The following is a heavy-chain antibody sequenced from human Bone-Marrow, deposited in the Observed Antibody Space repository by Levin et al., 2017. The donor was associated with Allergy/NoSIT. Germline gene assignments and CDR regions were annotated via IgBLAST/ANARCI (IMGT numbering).Heavy chain of an antibody. J-gene: IGHJ4*02. Sequence: SETLSLTCAVSGYSISSGYYWGWIRQPPGKGLEWIGSIYHSGSTYYNPSLKSRVTISVDTSKNQFSLKLSSVTAADTAVYYCAREPGYSSSWEFFDYWGQGTLVTVSS. CDR3: AREPGYSSSWEFFDY. CDR2: IYHSGST. V-gene: IGHV4-38-2*02. CDR1: GYSISSGYY. D-gene: IGHD6-13*01.